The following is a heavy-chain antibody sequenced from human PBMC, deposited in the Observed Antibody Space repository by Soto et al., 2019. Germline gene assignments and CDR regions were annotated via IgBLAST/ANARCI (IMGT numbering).Heavy chain of an antibody. V-gene: IGHV1-69*13. CDR2: IIPIFGTA. D-gene: IGHD6-19*01. CDR1: GGTFSSYA. J-gene: IGHJ5*02. Sequence: SVKVSCKASGGTFSSYAISWVRQAPGQGLEWMGGIIPIFGTANYAQKFQGRVTITADESTSTAYMELSSLRSEDTAVYYCARDRGWYLRWFDPWGQGTLVTVSS. CDR3: ARDRGWYLRWFDP.